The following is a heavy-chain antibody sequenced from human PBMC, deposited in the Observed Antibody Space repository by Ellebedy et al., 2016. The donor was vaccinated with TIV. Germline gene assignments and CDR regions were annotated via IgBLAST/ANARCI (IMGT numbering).Heavy chain of an antibody. V-gene: IGHV3-66*01. CDR3: ARASFFDVDLSGWYFYL. CDR2: IYTDDTT. J-gene: IGHJ2*01. D-gene: IGHD3-16*02. Sequence: GESLKISCAASEFTVSYNYINWVRQAPGKGPEWVSGIYTDDTTYYADSVRGRCNIFRNNSKNTLYLQLKSLRTEDTAVYYCARASFFDVDLSGWYFYLWGRGTLVTVSS. CDR1: EFTVSYNY.